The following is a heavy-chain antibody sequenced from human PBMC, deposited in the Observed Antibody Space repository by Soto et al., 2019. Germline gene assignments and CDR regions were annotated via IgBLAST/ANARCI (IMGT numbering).Heavy chain of an antibody. Sequence: EVQLLESGGGLVQPGGSLRLSCAASGFTFSSYAMSWVRQAPGKGLEWVSAISGSGGSTYYADSVKGRFTISGDNSKNTLYLQMNSLRAEDTAVYYCARATVYDSSGYYFRPRTYYFDYWGQGTLVTVSS. CDR1: GFTFSSYA. J-gene: IGHJ4*02. CDR3: ARATVYDSSGYYFRPRTYYFDY. D-gene: IGHD3-22*01. V-gene: IGHV3-23*01. CDR2: ISGSGGST.